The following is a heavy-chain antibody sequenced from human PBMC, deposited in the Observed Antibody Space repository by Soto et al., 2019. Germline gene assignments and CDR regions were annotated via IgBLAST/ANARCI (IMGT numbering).Heavy chain of an antibody. Sequence: QVPLVQSGAEVKKPGASVKVSCKASGYTFTSYAMHWVRQAPGQRLEWMGWINAGNGNTKYSQKFQGRVTITRDTSASTAYMELSSLRSEDTAVYYCARWYSSGWYRSSAGYWGQGTLVTVSS. CDR3: ARWYSSGWYRSSAGY. D-gene: IGHD6-19*01. CDR2: INAGNGNT. CDR1: GYTFTSYA. V-gene: IGHV1-3*01. J-gene: IGHJ4*02.